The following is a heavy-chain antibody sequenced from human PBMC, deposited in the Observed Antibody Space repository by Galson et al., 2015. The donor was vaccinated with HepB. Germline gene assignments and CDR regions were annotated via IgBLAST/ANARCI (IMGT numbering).Heavy chain of an antibody. CDR1: GGSISSSNYY. V-gene: IGHV4-39*01. Sequence: SETLSLTCTVSGGSISSSNYYWGWIRQPPGKGLEWIGSTFYSGSTYYNPSLKGRVTISVETSKNQLSLKVNSVTAADTAFYYCASGRRDGYRYFDYWGQGTLVTVSS. J-gene: IGHJ4*02. CDR2: TFYSGST. D-gene: IGHD5-24*01. CDR3: ASGRRDGYRYFDY.